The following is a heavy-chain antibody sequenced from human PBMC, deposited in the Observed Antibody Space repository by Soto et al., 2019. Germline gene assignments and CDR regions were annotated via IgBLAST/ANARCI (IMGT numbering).Heavy chain of an antibody. CDR2: IYYSGST. CDR3: AGLLWFGEGGYGMDV. CDR1: GGSISSSSYY. Sequence: PSETLSLTCTVSGGSISSSSYYWGWIRQPPGKGLEWIGSIYYSGSTYYNPSLKSRVTISVDTSKNQFSLKLSSVTAADTAVYYCAGLLWFGEGGYGMDVWGQGTTVTVSS. V-gene: IGHV4-39*01. D-gene: IGHD3-10*01. J-gene: IGHJ6*02.